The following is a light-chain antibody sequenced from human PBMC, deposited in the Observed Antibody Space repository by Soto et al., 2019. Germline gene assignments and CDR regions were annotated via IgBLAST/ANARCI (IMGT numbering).Light chain of an antibody. J-gene: IGLJ1*01. CDR2: EVS. Sequence: QSVLTQPASVSGSPGQSITISGTGTSSDVGNYKYVSWYQQHPGKAPKLMIYEVSNRPSGVSNRFSGSKSSNTASLTISGLQAEDETDYYCFSYTSSGTYVFGTGTKVTVL. CDR3: FSYTSSGTYV. V-gene: IGLV2-14*01. CDR1: SSDVGNYKY.